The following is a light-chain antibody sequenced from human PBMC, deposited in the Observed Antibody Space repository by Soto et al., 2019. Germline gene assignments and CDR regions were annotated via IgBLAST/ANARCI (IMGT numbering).Light chain of an antibody. CDR2: EVS. J-gene: IGLJ1*01. Sequence: QSVLTQPPSASGSPGQSVTISCTGTSSDVGDYNYVSWYQQHPGKAPKVIIYEVSKRPSGVPDRFSGSKSGNTASLTVSGLQAEDEADYYCSSYAGRNNFVFGTGTKLTVL. CDR1: SSDVGDYNY. CDR3: SSYAGRNNFV. V-gene: IGLV2-8*01.